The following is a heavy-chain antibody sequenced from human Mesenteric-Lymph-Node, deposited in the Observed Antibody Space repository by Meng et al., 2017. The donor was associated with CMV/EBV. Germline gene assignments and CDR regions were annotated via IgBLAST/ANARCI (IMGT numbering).Heavy chain of an antibody. CDR1: GFSFSSYS. J-gene: IGHJ4*02. CDR3: AKTGYCSSTSCHPHMYYFDY. CDR2: ISGSGGST. D-gene: IGHD2-2*01. V-gene: IGHV3-23*01. Sequence: GESLKISCAASGFSFSSYSMSWVRQAPGKGLEWVSAISGSGGSTYYADSVKGRFTISRDNSKNTLYLQMNSLRAEDTAVYYCAKTGYCSSTSCHPHMYYFDYWGQGTLVTVSS.